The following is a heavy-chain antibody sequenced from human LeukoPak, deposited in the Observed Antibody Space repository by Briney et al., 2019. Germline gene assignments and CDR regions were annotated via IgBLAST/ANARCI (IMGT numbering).Heavy chain of an antibody. V-gene: IGHV1-18*01. D-gene: IGHD6-6*01. CDR1: GYTFTSYG. Sequence: VASVKVSCKASGYTFTSYGISWVRQAPGQGLEWMGWISAYNGNTNYAQKLQGRVTMTTDTSTSTAYMELRSLRSDDTAVYYCARDRKGYSSSADAFDIWGQGTMVTVSS. CDR2: ISAYNGNT. CDR3: ARDRKGYSSSADAFDI. J-gene: IGHJ3*02.